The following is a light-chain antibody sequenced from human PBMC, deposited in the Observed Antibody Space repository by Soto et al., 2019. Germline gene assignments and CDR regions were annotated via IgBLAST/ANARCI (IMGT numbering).Light chain of an antibody. Sequence: QSALTQPASVSGSPGQSITLSCTGTSSDVGSYNYVSWYQQHPGKAPKLMIYDVSIRPSGVSNRFSGSKSGNTASLTISGLQAEDEADYYCSSNTTRRTLVFGGGTKLTVL. J-gene: IGLJ2*01. V-gene: IGLV2-14*03. CDR2: DVS. CDR1: SSDVGSYNY. CDR3: SSNTTRRTLV.